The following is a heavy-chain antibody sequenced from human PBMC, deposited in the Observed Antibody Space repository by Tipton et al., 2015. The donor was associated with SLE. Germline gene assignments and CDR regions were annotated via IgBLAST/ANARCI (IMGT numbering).Heavy chain of an antibody. Sequence: LSLTCTVSGGSVSSSSKYWAWIRQAPGKGLEWVAFISDSGSSIYYADSVKGRFTISRDNAKNSFYLQMDSLRGDDTAVYYCARQRGTWYFDFWGPGTLVSVSS. CDR2: ISDSGSSI. V-gene: IGHV3-11*04. CDR3: ARQRGTWYFDF. D-gene: IGHD6-25*01. J-gene: IGHJ4*02. CDR1: GGSVSSSS.